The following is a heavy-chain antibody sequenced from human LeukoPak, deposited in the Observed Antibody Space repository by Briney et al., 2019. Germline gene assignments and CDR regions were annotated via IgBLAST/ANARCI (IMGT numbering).Heavy chain of an antibody. CDR3: AKDRTDCSNTSCYAFFDY. J-gene: IGHJ4*02. CDR2: ISGSGGST. V-gene: IGHV3-23*01. D-gene: IGHD2-2*01. Sequence: GGSLRLSCAASGFTFSNYAINWVRQAPGKGLEWVSAISGSGGSTFYADSVKGRFTISRDNSKNTLYLQMNSLRAEDTAVYYCAKDRTDCSNTSCYAFFDYWGQGTLVTVSP. CDR1: GFTFSNYA.